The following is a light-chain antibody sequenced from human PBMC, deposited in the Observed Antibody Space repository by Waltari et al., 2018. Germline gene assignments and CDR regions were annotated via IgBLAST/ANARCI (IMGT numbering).Light chain of an antibody. Sequence: QSALTQPASVSGSPGQSITISCTGTSSDVGAYNFVSWYQQHPGKAPKFMIYDISKRPAGVSNRFSCSKSGNTASVTISGLQAEDEADYYCSAYAGTSTVIVGGGTKLTVL. CDR3: SAYAGTSTVI. CDR2: DIS. J-gene: IGLJ2*01. V-gene: IGLV2-23*02. CDR1: SSDVGAYNF.